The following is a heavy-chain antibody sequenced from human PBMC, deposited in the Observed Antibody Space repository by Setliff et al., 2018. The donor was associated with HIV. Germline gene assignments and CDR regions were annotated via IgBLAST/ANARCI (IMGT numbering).Heavy chain of an antibody. J-gene: IGHJ6*04. CDR1: GGSFSGYY. CDR3: ASTTRITMIVVVPHPLDV. V-gene: IGHV4-34*01. Sequence: SETLSLTCAVYGGSFSGYYWSWIRQPPGKGLEWIGEINHSGSTNYNPSLKSRVTMSVDTSKNQFSLKLSSVTAADTAVYYCASTTRITMIVVVPHPLDVWGKGTTVTAPQ. CDR2: INHSGST. D-gene: IGHD3-22*01.